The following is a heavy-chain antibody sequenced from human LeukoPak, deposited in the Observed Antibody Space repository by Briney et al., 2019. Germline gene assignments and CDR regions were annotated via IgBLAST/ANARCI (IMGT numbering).Heavy chain of an antibody. D-gene: IGHD6-19*01. J-gene: IGHJ5*02. CDR3: ARQGLSSSGWYLDWFDP. Sequence: SETLSLTCTVSGDSITSSNYYCGWIRQSPGKGLEWIGSIYYSGSTYYSPSLKSRVTIAVDTSKNQFSLKLNSVTAADTAVYYCARQGLSSSGWYLDWFDPWGQGTLVTVSS. CDR1: GDSITSSNYY. V-gene: IGHV4-39*01. CDR2: IYYSGST.